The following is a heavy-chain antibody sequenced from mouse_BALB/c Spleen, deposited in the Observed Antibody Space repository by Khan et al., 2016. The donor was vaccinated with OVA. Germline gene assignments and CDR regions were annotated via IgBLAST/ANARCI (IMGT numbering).Heavy chain of an antibody. D-gene: IGHD2-2*01. CDR2: IDPSDSET. J-gene: IGHJ3*01. CDR1: GYTFTSYW. Sequence: VQLQQSGAELVRPGASVKLSCKASGYTFTSYWMNWVKQRPGQGLEWIGMIDPSDSETHYNQMFKDKATLTVDKSSSTAYMQLSSLTSEDSAVDDCTRREKYGYDPSWFAYWGQGTLVTVSA. CDR3: TRREKYGYDPSWFAY. V-gene: IGHV1-61*01.